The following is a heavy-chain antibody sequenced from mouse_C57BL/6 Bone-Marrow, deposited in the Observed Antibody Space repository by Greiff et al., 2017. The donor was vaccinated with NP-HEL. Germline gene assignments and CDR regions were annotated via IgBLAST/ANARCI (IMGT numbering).Heavy chain of an antibody. V-gene: IGHV10-1*01. Sequence: EVKLMESGGGLVQPKGSLKLSCAASGFSFNTYAMNWVRQAPGKGLEWVARIRSKSNNYATYYADSVKDRFTISRDDSESMLYLQMNNLKTEDTAMYYCVRQRDWYFDVWGTGTTVTVSS. CDR2: IRSKSNNYAT. CDR1: GFSFNTYA. CDR3: VRQRDWYFDV. J-gene: IGHJ1*03.